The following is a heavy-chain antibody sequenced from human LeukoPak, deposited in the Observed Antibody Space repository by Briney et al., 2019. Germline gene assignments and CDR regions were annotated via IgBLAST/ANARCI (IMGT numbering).Heavy chain of an antibody. CDR2: IYSGGTT. D-gene: IGHD5-18*01. J-gene: IGHJ4*02. V-gene: IGHV3-66*01. Sequence: PGGSLRLPCAASGFTVSSNYMSWVRQAPGKGLEWVSVIYSGGTTYYADSVKGRFTISRDNSKNTLHLQMDRLRAEDTAVYYCARDQYSYAHAAHWGQGTLVTVSS. CDR1: GFTVSSNY. CDR3: ARDQYSYAHAAH.